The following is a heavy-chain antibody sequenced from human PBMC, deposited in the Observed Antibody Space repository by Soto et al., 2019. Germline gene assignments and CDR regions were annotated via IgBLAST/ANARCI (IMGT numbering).Heavy chain of an antibody. CDR1: GYSFTSYC. CDR2: IYPGDSDT. Sequence: GESLKISWKVAGYSFTSYCIGWVIQMPGKGLEWMGIIYPGDSDTRYSPSFQGQVTISADKSISTAYLQWSSLKASDTAMYYCASMVRGPTNWFDPWGQGTLVTVSS. J-gene: IGHJ5*02. V-gene: IGHV5-51*01. CDR3: ASMVRGPTNWFDP. D-gene: IGHD3-10*01.